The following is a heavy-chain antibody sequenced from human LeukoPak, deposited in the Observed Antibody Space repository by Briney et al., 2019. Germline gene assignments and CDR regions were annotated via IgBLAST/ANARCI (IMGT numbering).Heavy chain of an antibody. V-gene: IGHV1-18*01. CDR1: GYTFTSYG. Sequence: ASVKVSCKASGYTFTSYGISWVRQAPGQGLEWMGWISAYNGNTNYAQKFQGRVTMTTDTSTSTAYMDLRSLRSDDTAVYYCARDLETYYNDYWGQGTLVTVSS. D-gene: IGHD1-1*01. CDR2: ISAYNGNT. CDR3: ARDLETYYNDY. J-gene: IGHJ4*02.